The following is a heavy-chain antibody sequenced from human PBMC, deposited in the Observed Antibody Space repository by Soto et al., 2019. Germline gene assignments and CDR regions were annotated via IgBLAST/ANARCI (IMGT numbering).Heavy chain of an antibody. Sequence: HPGGSLRLSCAASGFTFSSYAMHWVRQAPGKGLEWVAVISYDGSNKYYADSVKGRFTISRDNSKNTLYLQMNSLRAEDTAVYYCARDWGRYYGSGSYYRPSDYWGQGILVTVSS. CDR1: GFTFSSYA. J-gene: IGHJ4*02. CDR2: ISYDGSNK. CDR3: ARDWGRYYGSGSYYRPSDY. D-gene: IGHD3-10*01. V-gene: IGHV3-30-3*01.